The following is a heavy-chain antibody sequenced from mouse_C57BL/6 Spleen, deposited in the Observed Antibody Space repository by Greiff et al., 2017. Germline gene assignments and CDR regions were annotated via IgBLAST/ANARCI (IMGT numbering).Heavy chain of an antibody. CDR2: IYPGDGDT. CDR1: GYAFSSYW. D-gene: IGHD1-1*01. Sequence: QVQLKQSGAELVKPGASVKISCKASGYAFSSYWMNWVKQRPGKGLEWIGQIYPGDGDTNYNGKFKGKATLTADKSSSTAYMQLSSLTSEDSAVYFCARGYYGSSPRAMDYWCQGTSVTVSS. J-gene: IGHJ4*01. CDR3: ARGYYGSSPRAMDY. V-gene: IGHV1-80*01.